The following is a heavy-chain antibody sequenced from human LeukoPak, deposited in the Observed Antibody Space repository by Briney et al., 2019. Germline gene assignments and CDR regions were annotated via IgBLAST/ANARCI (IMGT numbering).Heavy chain of an antibody. J-gene: IGHJ4*02. V-gene: IGHV3-30-3*01. CDR3: ARDLDDFWRGYFDY. CDR1: GFTFSSYA. CDR2: ISYDGSNK. Sequence: GSLRLSRAASGFTFSSYAMHWVRQAPGKGLEWVAVISYDGSNKYYTDSVKGRFTISRDNSKNTLYLQMNSLRAEDTAVYYCARDLDDFWRGYFDYWGQGTLVTVSS. D-gene: IGHD3-3*01.